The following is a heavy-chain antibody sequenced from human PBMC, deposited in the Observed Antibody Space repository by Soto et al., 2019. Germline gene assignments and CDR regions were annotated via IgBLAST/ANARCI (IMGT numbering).Heavy chain of an antibody. D-gene: IGHD6-13*01. CDR3: AKVLTAGGLDY. V-gene: IGHV3-23*01. Sequence: GGSLRLSCAASGFTFDSYGMSWVRQAPGKGLEWVSSISGSGGSTYYADPVKGRFTISRDNSKNALYLQMNSLSAEDTAVYFCAKVLTAGGLDYWGQGTLVTVSS. J-gene: IGHJ4*02. CDR2: ISGSGGST. CDR1: GFTFDSYG.